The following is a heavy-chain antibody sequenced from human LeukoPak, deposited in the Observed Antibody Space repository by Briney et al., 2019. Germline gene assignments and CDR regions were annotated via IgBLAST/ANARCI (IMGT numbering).Heavy chain of an antibody. J-gene: IGHJ3*02. CDR1: GYSFTTYW. CDR3: ARTYGSGTYYNRVGGFDI. V-gene: IGHV5-51*01. D-gene: IGHD3-10*01. CDR2: IDPGDSDT. Sequence: GESLKISCKGSGYSFTTYWIGWVRQMPGKGLEWMGIIDPGDSDTRYSPSFQGQVTISADKSIGTAHLQWSSLKASDTAMYYCARTYGSGTYYNRVGGFDIWGQGTMVTVSS.